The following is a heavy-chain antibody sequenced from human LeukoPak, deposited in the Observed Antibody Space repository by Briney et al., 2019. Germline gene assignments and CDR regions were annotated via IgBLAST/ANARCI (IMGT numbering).Heavy chain of an antibody. D-gene: IGHD3-9*01. J-gene: IGHJ4*02. Sequence: QPGRSLRLSCAAHGFSLGGYGWHWVRQAPGKGLEWVASISYDGSNEYYGDSVKGRFSVSRDNSKNTLYLHMNSLRAEDTAVYYCAKERELDTRYYFDYWGQGTLVTVSS. CDR1: GFSLGGYG. CDR2: ISYDGSNE. V-gene: IGHV3-30*18. CDR3: AKERELDTRYYFDY.